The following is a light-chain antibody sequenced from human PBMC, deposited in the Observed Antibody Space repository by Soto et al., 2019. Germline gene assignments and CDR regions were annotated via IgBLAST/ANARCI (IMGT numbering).Light chain of an antibody. J-gene: IGLJ1*01. CDR1: SSDVGSYNF. CDR3: CSYVGSSSYV. CDR2: EGT. Sequence: QPVLTQPASVSGSPGQSITISCTGTSSDVGSYNFVSWFQQYPGKAPKLMISEGTRRPSGVSNRFSGSKSGNTASLTISGLQAEDEADYYCCSYVGSSSYVFGTGTKVTVL. V-gene: IGLV2-23*01.